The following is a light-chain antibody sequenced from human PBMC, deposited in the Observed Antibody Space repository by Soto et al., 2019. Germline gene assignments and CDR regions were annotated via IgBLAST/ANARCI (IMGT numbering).Light chain of an antibody. CDR2: GAS. CDR3: QQYGSSLTWT. J-gene: IGKJ1*01. Sequence: EIVLTQSPGTLSLSPGERATLSCRASQSVSSSYLAWYQQKPGQAPRLLIYGASSRATGIPDRFSGSGSGKDFTLTISRMEPEDFAVYYCQQYGSSLTWTLGQGTTVEIK. CDR1: QSVSSSY. V-gene: IGKV3-20*01.